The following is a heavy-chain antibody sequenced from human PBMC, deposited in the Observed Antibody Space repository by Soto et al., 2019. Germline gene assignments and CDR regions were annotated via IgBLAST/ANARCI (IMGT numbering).Heavy chain of an antibody. CDR2: IWYDGSNK. CDR3: ARVIGYSYYGMDV. J-gene: IGHJ6*02. V-gene: IGHV3-33*01. D-gene: IGHD2-15*01. Sequence: QVQLVESGGGVVQPGRSLRLSCAASGFTFSSYGMHWVRQAPGKGLEWVAVIWYDGSNKYYADSVKGRFTISRDNSKNTLYLQMNSLRAEATAVYYCARVIGYSYYGMDVWGQGTTVTVSS. CDR1: GFTFSSYG.